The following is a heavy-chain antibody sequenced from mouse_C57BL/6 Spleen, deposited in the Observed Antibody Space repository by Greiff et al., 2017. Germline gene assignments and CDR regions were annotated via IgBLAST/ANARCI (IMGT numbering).Heavy chain of an antibody. D-gene: IGHD1-1*01. Sequence: VQLQQSGPGLVQPSQSLSITCTVSGFSLTSYGVHWVRQSPGKGLEWLGVIWRGGSTDYNAAFMSRLSITKDNSKSQVFFKMNSLQADDTAIYXCAIITTVVPWYFDVWGTGTTVTVSS. J-gene: IGHJ1*03. CDR2: IWRGGST. CDR1: GFSLTSYG. V-gene: IGHV2-5*01. CDR3: AIITTVVPWYFDV.